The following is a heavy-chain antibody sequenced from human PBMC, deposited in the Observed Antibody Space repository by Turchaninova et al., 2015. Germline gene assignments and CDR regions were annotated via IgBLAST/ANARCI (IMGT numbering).Heavy chain of an antibody. CDR1: GFSFGDFA. Sequence: EVQLVESGGGLVQPGGSLRVSCEGAGFSFGDFARGWVRQAPGKGLEWVAAITSSGSGTNYADSVEGRFTISRDNSKNTLYLQMNSPRADDTAIYYCVKRRADSYGNFDYWGQGAPVTVSS. D-gene: IGHD5-18*01. V-gene: IGHV3-23*04. J-gene: IGHJ4*02. CDR3: VKRRADSYGNFDY. CDR2: ITSSGSGT.